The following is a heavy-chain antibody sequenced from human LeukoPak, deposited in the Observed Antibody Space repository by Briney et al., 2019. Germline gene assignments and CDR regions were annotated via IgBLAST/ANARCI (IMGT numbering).Heavy chain of an antibody. CDR1: GFTFSSYS. D-gene: IGHD3-10*01. CDR2: ISSSSSYI. V-gene: IGHV3-21*04. J-gene: IGHJ4*02. CDR3: AKDYRGSDPMFDY. Sequence: GGSLRLSCAASGFTFSSYSMNWVRQAPGKGLEWVSSISSSSSYIYYADSVKGRFTISRDNSKNSLYLQMNSLRAEDTAVYHCAKDYRGSDPMFDYWGQGTLVTVSS.